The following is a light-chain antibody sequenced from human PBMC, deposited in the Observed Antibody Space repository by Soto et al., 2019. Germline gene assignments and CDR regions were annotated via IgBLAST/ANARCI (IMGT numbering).Light chain of an antibody. J-gene: IGKJ5*01. CDR3: QQANSLPIT. Sequence: DIQLTQSPSFLSASAGDRVTITCRASQAISNFFAWYQQKPGRAPKLLIYAASTLQSGVPSRFSRSGSGTEFTLTISSLQPEDFATYYCQQANSLPITFGQGTRLEI. CDR2: AAS. CDR1: QAISNF. V-gene: IGKV1-9*01.